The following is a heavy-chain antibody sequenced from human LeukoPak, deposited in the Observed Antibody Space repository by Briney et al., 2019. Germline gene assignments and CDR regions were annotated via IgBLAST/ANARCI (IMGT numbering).Heavy chain of an antibody. J-gene: IGHJ4*02. V-gene: IGHV1-46*01. Sequence: ASVKVSCKASGYTFTSYYVHWVRQAPGQGLEWMGVIKPSDGFTSYAQKFQGGLTVTRDMSTSTVYMELNSLRSEDTAVYFCGREIEGTTDYWGQGTLVTVSS. CDR1: GYTFTSYY. D-gene: IGHD1-7*01. CDR2: IKPSDGFT. CDR3: GREIEGTTDY.